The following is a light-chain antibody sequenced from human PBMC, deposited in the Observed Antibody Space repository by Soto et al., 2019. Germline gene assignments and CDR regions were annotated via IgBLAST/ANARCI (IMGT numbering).Light chain of an antibody. CDR3: QQYVTYPLT. CDR1: QSISSW. J-gene: IGKJ4*01. Sequence: DIQMTQSPSTLSASVGDRVTITCRASQSISSWLAWYQQKPGKAPKLLIYKASSLDSGVPSRFSASGSGTEFTLTINSLQPDDFATYFCQQYVTYPLTFGGGTNVQIK. CDR2: KAS. V-gene: IGKV1-5*03.